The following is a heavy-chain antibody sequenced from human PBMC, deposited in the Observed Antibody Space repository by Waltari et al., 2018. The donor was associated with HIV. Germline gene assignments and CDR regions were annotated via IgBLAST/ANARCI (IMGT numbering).Heavy chain of an antibody. Sequence: QITLKESGPTLVNPPQTLTLTCTFSGFSLTTSGVGVGCIRQPPAKALEWLAVIYWDDDKRYSPSLKCRLTINKDTSKNWVVLTMTNVDPVDTATYYCAHRRSIVVGNFDYWGQGTVVTVS. V-gene: IGHV2-5*02. CDR1: GFSLTTSGVG. CDR3: AHRRSIVVGNFDY. J-gene: IGHJ4*02. D-gene: IGHD3-22*01. CDR2: IYWDDDK.